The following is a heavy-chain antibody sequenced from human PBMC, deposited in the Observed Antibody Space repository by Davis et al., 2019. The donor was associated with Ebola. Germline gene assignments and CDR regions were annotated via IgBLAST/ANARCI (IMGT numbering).Heavy chain of an antibody. V-gene: IGHV3-20*04. D-gene: IGHD6-19*01. CDR2: INWSGRST. CDR1: KFTFSSYT. CDR3: ARAAAMAGSYYFDY. J-gene: IGHJ4*02. Sequence: GESLKISCAASKFTFSSYTMTWVRQAPGKGLEWVSGINWSGRSTGYVDSVKGRFTISRDTAKNSLYLQMHSLRADDTALYYCARAAAMAGSYYFDYWGQGVLVTVSP.